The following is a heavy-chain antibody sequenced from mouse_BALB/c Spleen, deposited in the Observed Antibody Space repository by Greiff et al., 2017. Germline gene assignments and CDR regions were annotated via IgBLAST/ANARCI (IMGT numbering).Heavy chain of an antibody. CDR2: ISTYYGNT. CDR3: ARWRYAMDY. J-gene: IGHJ4*01. V-gene: IGHV1-67*01. CDR1: GYTFTDYA. Sequence: QVQLQQSGPELVRPGVSVKISCKGSGYTFTDYAMHWVKQSHANSLEWIGVISTYYGNTNYNQKFKGKATMTVDKSSSTAYMELARLTSEDSAIYYCARWRYAMDYWGQGTSVTVSS.